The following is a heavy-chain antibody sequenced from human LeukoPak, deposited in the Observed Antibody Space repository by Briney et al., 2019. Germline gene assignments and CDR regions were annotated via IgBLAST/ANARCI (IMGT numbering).Heavy chain of an antibody. CDR3: ARGEGRTYYYDSSGYYYFDY. CDR1: GGSISSGGHY. J-gene: IGHJ4*02. V-gene: IGHV4-31*03. CDR2: IYYSGST. Sequence: SQTLSLTCTVSGGSISSGGHYWSWIRQHPGKGLEWIGYIYYSGSTYYNPSLKSRVTISVDTSKNQFSLKLSSVTAADTAVYYCARGEGRTYYYDSSGYYYFDYWGQGTLVTVSS. D-gene: IGHD3-22*01.